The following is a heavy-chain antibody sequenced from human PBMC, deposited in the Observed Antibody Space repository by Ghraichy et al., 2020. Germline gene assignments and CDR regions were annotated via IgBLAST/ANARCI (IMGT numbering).Heavy chain of an antibody. D-gene: IGHD1-26*01. CDR1: GGSISSSSYY. Sequence: SETLSLTCTVSGGSISSSSYYWGWIRQPPGKGLEWIGSIYYSGSTYYNPSLKSRVTISVDTSKNQFSLKLSSVTAADTAVYYCARVSNSGSYSVYWGQATLVTVSS. CDR2: IYYSGST. V-gene: IGHV4-39*07. J-gene: IGHJ4*02. CDR3: ARVSNSGSYSVY.